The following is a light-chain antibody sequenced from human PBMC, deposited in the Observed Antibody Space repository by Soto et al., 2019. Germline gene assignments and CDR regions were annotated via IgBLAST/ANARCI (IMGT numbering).Light chain of an antibody. CDR1: QSVSSSY. CDR2: GAS. V-gene: IGKV3-20*01. CDR3: QQYGSSPYT. J-gene: IGKJ2*01. Sequence: EIALTQSPGTLSLSPGERATLSCRASQSVSSSYLAWYQQKPGQAPRLLIYGASSRATGIPYRFSGSGSGTDFTLTISRLEPEDFAVYYCQQYGSSPYTFGQGTKLEIK.